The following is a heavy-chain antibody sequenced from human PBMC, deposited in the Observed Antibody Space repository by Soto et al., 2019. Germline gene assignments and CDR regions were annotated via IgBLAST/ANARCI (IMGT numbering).Heavy chain of an antibody. CDR3: VSGHAMDV. Sequence: ASVKVSCKASGYTFTSHYIHWVRQAPGQGLEWMGIINPSDGDTSYPQKFQGRVSMTRDTSTSTVYMELRGLRSEDTAVYHCVSGHAMDVWGQGTTVTVSS. J-gene: IGHJ6*02. CDR1: GYTFTSHY. CDR2: INPSDGDT. V-gene: IGHV1-46*01.